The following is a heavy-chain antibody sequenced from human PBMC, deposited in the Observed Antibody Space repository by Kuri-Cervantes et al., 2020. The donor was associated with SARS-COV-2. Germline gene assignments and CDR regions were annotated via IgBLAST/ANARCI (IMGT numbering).Heavy chain of an antibody. Sequence: GGSLRLSCAASGFTFSRNAMHWVRQAPGKGLEYVSSISDNGGSTYYANSVKGRFTISRDNSKNTLYLQMDSLRAEDTAVYYCAKDGSITIFGVIPPDDAFDIWGQGTMVTVSS. CDR1: GFTFSRNA. J-gene: IGHJ3*02. CDR3: AKDGSITIFGVIPPDDAFDI. D-gene: IGHD3-3*01. CDR2: ISDNGGST. V-gene: IGHV3-64*01.